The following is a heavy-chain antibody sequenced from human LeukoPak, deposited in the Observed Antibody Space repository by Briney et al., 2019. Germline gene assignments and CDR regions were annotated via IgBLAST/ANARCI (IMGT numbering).Heavy chain of an antibody. J-gene: IGHJ6*02. V-gene: IGHV3-74*01. CDR2: INADGSSA. CDR3: ARDCGRSRDYGMDV. CDR1: GFTLSNYW. Sequence: GGSLRLSCAASGFTLSNYWMHWVRQAPGKGLVWVSRINADGSSASYADSVKGRFTISRDNAKNTLYLQMNSLRAEDTAMYYCARDCGRSRDYGMDVWGQGTTVTVSS. D-gene: IGHD2-21*01.